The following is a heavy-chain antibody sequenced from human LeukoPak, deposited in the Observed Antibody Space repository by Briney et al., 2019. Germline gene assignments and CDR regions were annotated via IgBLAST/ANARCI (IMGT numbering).Heavy chain of an antibody. CDR3: AQYGSYSSFDY. D-gene: IGHD3-16*02. CDR2: INPNSGDT. V-gene: IGHV1-2*06. Sequence: ASVKVSCXASGYTFTGYYMHWVRQAPGQGLQWMGRINPNSGDTNYAQRFQGRVTMTTDTSISTAYMELRRLRSDDTAIYYCAQYGSYSSFDYWGQGTLVTVSS. CDR1: GYTFTGYY. J-gene: IGHJ4*02.